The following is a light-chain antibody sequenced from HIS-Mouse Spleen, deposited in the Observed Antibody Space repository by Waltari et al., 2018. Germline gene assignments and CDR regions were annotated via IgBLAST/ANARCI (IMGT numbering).Light chain of an antibody. J-gene: IGLJ2*01. Sequence: SYELTQPPSVSVSPGQTARITCPGDALPKKYAYWYQQKSGQAPVLLIHEDSKRPSGIPERFSGSSSGTMATLTISGAQVEDEADYYCYSTDSSGNHRVFGGGTKLTVL. CDR1: ALPKKY. V-gene: IGLV3-10*01. CDR3: YSTDSSGNHRV. CDR2: EDS.